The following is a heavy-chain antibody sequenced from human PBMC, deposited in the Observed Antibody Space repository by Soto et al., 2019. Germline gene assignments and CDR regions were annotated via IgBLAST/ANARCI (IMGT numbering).Heavy chain of an antibody. J-gene: IGHJ4*02. CDR3: ARVSDSSGYYWPDY. D-gene: IGHD3-22*01. CDR2: IYSGGST. V-gene: IGHV3-53*01. Sequence: GGSLRLSCAASGFTVSSNYMSWVRQAPGKGLEWVSVIYSGGSTYYADSVKGRFTISRDNSKNTLYLQVNSLRAEDTAVYYCARVSDSSGYYWPDYWGQGTLVTVSS. CDR1: GFTVSSNY.